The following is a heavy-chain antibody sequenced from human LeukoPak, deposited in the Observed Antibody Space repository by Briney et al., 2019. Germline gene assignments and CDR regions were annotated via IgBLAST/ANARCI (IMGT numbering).Heavy chain of an antibody. J-gene: IGHJ4*02. CDR3: ARDPTADDSNSYDAGY. CDR2: IYSGGST. V-gene: IGHV3-53*01. CDR1: GFTVSSNY. D-gene: IGHD3-22*01. Sequence: GGSLRLSCAASGFTVSSNYMSWVRQAPGKGLEWVSIIYSGGSTYYADSVKGRFTISRDNSRNTLYLQMNSLRAEDTAVYYCARDPTADDSNSYDAGYWGQGTLVTVSS.